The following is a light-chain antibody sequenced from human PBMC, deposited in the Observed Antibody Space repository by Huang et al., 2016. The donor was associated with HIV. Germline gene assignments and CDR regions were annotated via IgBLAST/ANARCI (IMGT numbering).Light chain of an antibody. CDR3: QQSYSTPYT. CDR1: RNVTKY. J-gene: IGKJ2*01. Sequence: DIQMTQSPTSLSASVGDRVTIDCRASRNVTKYLNWYQQKPGKAPKLLMYATSHLPSGGPTSFSGSGSGTDFTLTISSLQPEDFTIYYCQQSYSTPYTFGQGTKLQIK. V-gene: IGKV1-39*01. CDR2: ATS.